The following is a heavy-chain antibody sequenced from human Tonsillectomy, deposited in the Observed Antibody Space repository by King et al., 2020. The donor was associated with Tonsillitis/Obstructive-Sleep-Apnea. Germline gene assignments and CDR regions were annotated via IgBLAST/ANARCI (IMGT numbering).Heavy chain of an antibody. D-gene: IGHD2-2*01. CDR1: GGSFSGYY. Sequence: VQLQQWGAGLLKPSETLSLTCAVYGGSFSGYYWSWIRQPPGKGLEWIGEINHSGSTNYNPPLKSRVTISVDTSKNQLSLKLSSVTAADTAVYYCAREDIVLVPAAMGGGFDYWGQGTLVTVSS. CDR3: AREDIVLVPAAMGGGFDY. CDR2: INHSGST. V-gene: IGHV4-34*01. J-gene: IGHJ4*02.